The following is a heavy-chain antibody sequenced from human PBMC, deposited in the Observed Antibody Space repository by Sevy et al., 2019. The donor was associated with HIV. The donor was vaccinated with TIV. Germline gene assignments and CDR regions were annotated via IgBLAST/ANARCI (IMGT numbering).Heavy chain of an antibody. Sequence: SETLSLTCTVSGGSLNSYFWSWIRQPPGKGLEWVGYIYYSGTTNYSPSLKSRVTMSVDTSKRQFSLRLNSVTAADTAVYYSARHPSVYGDSVVFDSWGQGALVTVSS. D-gene: IGHD4-17*01. CDR2: IYYSGTT. J-gene: IGHJ4*02. CDR1: GGSLNSYF. CDR3: ARHPSVYGDSVVFDS. V-gene: IGHV4-59*08.